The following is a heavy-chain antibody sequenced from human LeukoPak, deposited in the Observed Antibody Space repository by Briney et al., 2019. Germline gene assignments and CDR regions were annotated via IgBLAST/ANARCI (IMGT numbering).Heavy chain of an antibody. D-gene: IGHD3-22*01. CDR2: IYYSGST. CDR3: ARDYYDSSGYYMDAFDI. J-gene: IGHJ3*02. V-gene: IGHV4-30-4*01. CDR1: GGSTSSGDYY. Sequence: SETLSLTCTVSGGSTSSGDYYWSWIRQPPGKGLEWIGYIYYSGSTYYNPSLKSRVTISVDTSKNQFSLKLSSVTAADTAVYYCARDYYDSSGYYMDAFDIWGQGTMVTVSS.